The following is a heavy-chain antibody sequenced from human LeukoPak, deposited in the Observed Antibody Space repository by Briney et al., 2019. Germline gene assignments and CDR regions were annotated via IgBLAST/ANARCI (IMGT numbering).Heavy chain of an antibody. J-gene: IGHJ4*02. CDR1: GGSISSSSYY. CDR3: ARDGGVATIATFDY. Sequence: SGTLSLTCTVSGGSISSSSYYWGWIRQPPGKGLEWIGSIYYSGSTYYNPSLKSRVTISVDTSKNQFSLKLSSVTAADTAVYYCARDGGVATIATFDYWGQGTLVTVSS. CDR2: IYYSGST. D-gene: IGHD5-12*01. V-gene: IGHV4-39*07.